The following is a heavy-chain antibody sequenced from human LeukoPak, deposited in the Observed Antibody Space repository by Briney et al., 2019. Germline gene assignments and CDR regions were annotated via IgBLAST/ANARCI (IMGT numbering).Heavy chain of an antibody. V-gene: IGHV3-11*01. J-gene: IGHJ4*02. D-gene: IGHD3-16*02. CDR2: ISSSGSTI. CDR3: ARDLRGLGELSLDDY. Sequence: PGGSLRLSCAASRFTFSDYYMSWIRQAPGKGLEWVSYISSSGSTIYYADSVKGRFTISRDNAKNSLYLQMNSLRAEDTAVYYCARDLRGLGELSLDDYWGQGTLVTVSS. CDR1: RFTFSDYY.